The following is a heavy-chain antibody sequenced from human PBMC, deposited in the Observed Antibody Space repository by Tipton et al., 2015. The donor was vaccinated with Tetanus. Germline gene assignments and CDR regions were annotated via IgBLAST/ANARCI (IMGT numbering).Heavy chain of an antibody. V-gene: IGHV4-31*03. CDR1: GASISSGSHY. J-gene: IGHJ1*01. Sequence: TLSLTCTVSGASISSGSHYWSWIRQHPGKGLEWIGDMDYSGTISYSPSLKSRVTILVDKSKNHFSLKLTSVSAADTAVYYCARTSGYLYSSYWGQGTLVSVSS. CDR3: ARTSGYLYSSY. CDR2: MDYSGTI. D-gene: IGHD3-3*01.